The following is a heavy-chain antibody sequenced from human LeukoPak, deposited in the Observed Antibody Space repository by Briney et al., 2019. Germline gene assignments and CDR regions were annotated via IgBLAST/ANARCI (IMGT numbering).Heavy chain of an antibody. CDR1: GFTFTDYA. Sequence: GGSLRLSCSAFGFTFTDYAMHWVRQAAGKGLEYVSTISIDGRSKYYADSVKGRFTISRDNSKNTLSLQMSSLRTDDTAIYYCVKDQEYSYDYWGQGTLVTVSS. V-gene: IGHV3-64D*06. D-gene: IGHD5-18*01. J-gene: IGHJ4*02. CDR3: VKDQEYSYDY. CDR2: ISIDGRSK.